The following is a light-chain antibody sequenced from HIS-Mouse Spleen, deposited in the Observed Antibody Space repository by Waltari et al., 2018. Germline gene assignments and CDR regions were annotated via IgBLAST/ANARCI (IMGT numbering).Light chain of an antibody. CDR3: QQYNNWPPLT. CDR1: QSVSSN. J-gene: IGKJ4*01. CDR2: GAS. V-gene: IGKV3-15*01. Sequence: EIVMTQSPATLSVSPGERATLSCRASQSVSSNLAWYPQKPGQATRLLSYGASTRATGIPARFSGSGSGTEFTLTIGSMQSEDFTVYYCQQYNNWPPLTFGGGTKVEIK.